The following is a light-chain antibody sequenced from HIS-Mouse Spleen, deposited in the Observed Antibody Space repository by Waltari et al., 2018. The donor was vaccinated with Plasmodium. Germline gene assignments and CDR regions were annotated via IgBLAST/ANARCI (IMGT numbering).Light chain of an antibody. CDR3: QQLNSYPIFT. CDR2: DAS. V-gene: IGKV1-33*01. J-gene: IGKJ3*01. CDR1: QDISNY. Sequence: DIQMTQSPSSLSASVGDRVTITCQASQDISNYLNWYQQKPGKAPKLLIYDASNLETGVPSRFSGSGSGTDFTFTISSLQPEDIATYYCQQLNSYPIFTFGPGTKVDIK.